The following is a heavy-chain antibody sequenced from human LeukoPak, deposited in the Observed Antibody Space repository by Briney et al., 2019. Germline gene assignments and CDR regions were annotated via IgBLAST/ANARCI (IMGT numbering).Heavy chain of an antibody. CDR2: IYTSGST. Sequence: SQTLSLTCSVSGGSISSGSYYWSWIRPPAGKGLEWFGRIYTSGSTNYNPSLKSRVTISVDTSKNQLSLKLSSVTAADTAVYYCARERGIAAALYYFDYWGQGTLVTVSS. CDR3: ARERGIAAALYYFDY. CDR1: GGSISSGSYY. J-gene: IGHJ4*02. V-gene: IGHV4-61*02. D-gene: IGHD6-13*01.